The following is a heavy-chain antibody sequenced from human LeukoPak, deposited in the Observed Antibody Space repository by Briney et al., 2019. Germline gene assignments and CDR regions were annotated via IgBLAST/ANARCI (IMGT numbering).Heavy chain of an antibody. D-gene: IGHD1/OR15-1a*01. J-gene: IGHJ4*02. CDR2: ISYDGSNK. V-gene: IGHV3-30-3*01. Sequence: GGSLRLSCAASGFTFSSYAMHWVRQAPGKGLEWVAVISYDGSNKYYADSVKGRFTISRDNSKNTLYPQMNSLRAEDTAVYYCAENSALEYWGQGTLVTVSS. CDR3: AENSALEY. CDR1: GFTFSSYA.